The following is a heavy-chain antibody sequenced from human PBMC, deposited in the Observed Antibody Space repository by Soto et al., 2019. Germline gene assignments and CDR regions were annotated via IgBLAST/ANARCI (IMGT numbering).Heavy chain of an antibody. D-gene: IGHD3-16*01. J-gene: IGHJ4*02. CDR1: GYTFSTYG. CDR2: ISGYNGNP. V-gene: IGHV1-18*01. Sequence: QVPLVQSGAEVKDSGASVWVSCKASGYTFSTYGVNWVRQAPGQGLEWMGWISGYNGNPKYAQKFQGRVTMTTDSSTTAHMELRSLRADDTAVYYCARVHVIGGIFTHERGFDFWGQGTLVTVSS. CDR3: ARVHVIGGIFTHERGFDF.